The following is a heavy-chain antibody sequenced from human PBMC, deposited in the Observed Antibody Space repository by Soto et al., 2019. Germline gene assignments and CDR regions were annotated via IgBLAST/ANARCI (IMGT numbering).Heavy chain of an antibody. CDR3: ARHEGYSYGAHGGAFDI. D-gene: IGHD5-18*01. V-gene: IGHV4-39*01. CDR1: VGPISSSTYY. CDR2: LYYSGRT. Sequence: SETLSLTCTLSVGPISSSTYYWGWIRQPPWKGLEWIGSLYYSGRTYYNPSLKSRVTMSVDTSKNQFFLKLTSVTDADTAVYYCARHEGYSYGAHGGAFDIWGQVTRVSVSS. J-gene: IGHJ3*02.